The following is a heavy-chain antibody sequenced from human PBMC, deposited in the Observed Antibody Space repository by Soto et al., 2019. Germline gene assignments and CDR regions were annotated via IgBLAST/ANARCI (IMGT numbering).Heavy chain of an antibody. V-gene: IGHV3-74*01. J-gene: IGHJ3*02. CDR3: ARDECQGIMNGGLDI. CDR1: GFSFSSYC. D-gene: IGHD3-16*01. Sequence: EVQLVESGGALVQPGGSLRLSCAASGFSFSSYCMHWVRQGPGQGPVWVSRINGDGSDINYADSVKGRFTIFRDNAKYTVYVQINSQRVEDRAVDYCARDECQGIMNGGLDIWGQGTMVTVSS. CDR2: INGDGSDI.